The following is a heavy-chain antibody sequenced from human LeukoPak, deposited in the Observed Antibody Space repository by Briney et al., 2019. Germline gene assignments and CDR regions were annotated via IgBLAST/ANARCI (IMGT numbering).Heavy chain of an antibody. Sequence: SQTLSLTCTVSGGSISSGDYYWSWIRQPPGKGLEWIGYIYYSGSTYYNPSLKSRVTISVDTSKNQFSLRLSSVTAADTAVYYCARLGYYGSGSYPDYWGQGTLVTVSS. J-gene: IGHJ4*02. D-gene: IGHD3-10*01. CDR1: GGSISSGDYY. CDR3: ARLGYYGSGSYPDY. V-gene: IGHV4-30-4*01. CDR2: IYYSGST.